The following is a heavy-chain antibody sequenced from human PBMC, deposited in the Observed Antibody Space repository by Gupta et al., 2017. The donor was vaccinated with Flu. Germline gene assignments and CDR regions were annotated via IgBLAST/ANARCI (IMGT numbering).Heavy chain of an antibody. CDR2: ISYDGNEK. J-gene: IGHJ4*02. D-gene: IGHD1-1*01. CDR3: AKAGGDWNQRPFDY. CDR1: GFTFSIYG. V-gene: IGHV3-30*18. Sequence: QVQLVESGGGVVQPETSLRVSCTASGFTFSIYGMHWVRQAPGKGLEWVAVISYDGNEKYYADSVRGRFTISRDNSKSTLFLQMNSLRPEDTAVYYCAKAGGDWNQRPFDYWGQGTLVTVSS.